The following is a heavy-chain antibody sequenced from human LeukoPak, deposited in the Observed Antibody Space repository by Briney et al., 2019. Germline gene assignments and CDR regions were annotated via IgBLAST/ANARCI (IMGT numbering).Heavy chain of an antibody. V-gene: IGHV4-38-2*02. CDR2: IYHSGST. CDR3: ARAPSGYYWGIFDY. J-gene: IGHJ4*02. D-gene: IGHD3-22*01. Sequence: KPSETLLLTCTVSGYSISSGYYWGWLRQPPGKGLEWIGSIYHSGSTYYNPSLKSRVTISVDTSKNQFSLKLSSVTAADTAVYYCARAPSGYYWGIFDYWGQGTLVTVSS. CDR1: GYSISSGYY.